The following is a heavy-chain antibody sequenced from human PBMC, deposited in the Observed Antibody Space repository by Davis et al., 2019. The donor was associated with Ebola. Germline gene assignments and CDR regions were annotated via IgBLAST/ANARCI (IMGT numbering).Heavy chain of an antibody. CDR3: ARRTTGTAYGMDV. CDR1: GFTFSSYS. Sequence: GGSLRLSCAASGFTFSSYSMNWVRQAPGKGLEWVSYISSSSSTIYYADSVKGRFTISRDSAKNSLYLQMNSLRAEDTAVYYCARRTTGTAYGMDVWGQGTTVTVSS. V-gene: IGHV3-48*04. D-gene: IGHD5-18*01. CDR2: ISSSSSTI. J-gene: IGHJ6*02.